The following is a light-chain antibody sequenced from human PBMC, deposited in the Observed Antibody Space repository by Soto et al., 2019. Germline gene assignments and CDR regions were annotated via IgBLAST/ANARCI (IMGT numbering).Light chain of an antibody. CDR3: QHHNSSSQT. CDR2: GAS. Sequence: DIQLTQSPPTLSASVGDRVTITCRASQSIRYYLAWYQQLPGKAPKLLIYGASSLQSGVPSRFSGSGFGTEFSLTISSLQPDDFATYFCQHHNSSSQTFGQGTKV. J-gene: IGKJ1*01. CDR1: QSIRYY. V-gene: IGKV1-5*01.